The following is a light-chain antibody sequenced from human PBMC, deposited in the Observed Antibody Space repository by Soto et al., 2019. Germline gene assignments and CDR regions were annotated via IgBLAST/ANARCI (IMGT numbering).Light chain of an antibody. CDR2: AAS. CDR1: QGISSY. Sequence: DIQLTQSPSFLSASVGDRVTITCRASQGISSYLAWYQQKPGKAPKLLIYAASTLQSGVPSRFSGSGSGTEFTLTISSLQPEDFATYYCRQLRAFGPGTKVDSK. CDR3: RQLRA. V-gene: IGKV1-9*01. J-gene: IGKJ3*01.